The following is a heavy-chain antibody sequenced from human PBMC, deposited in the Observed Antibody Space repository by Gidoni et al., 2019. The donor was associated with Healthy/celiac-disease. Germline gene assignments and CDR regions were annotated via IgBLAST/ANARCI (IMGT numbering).Heavy chain of an antibody. CDR3: ARGGGSYRKYYFDY. CDR2: IKQDGREK. J-gene: IGHJ4*02. D-gene: IGHD1-26*01. Sequence: EVQLVESGGGLVQPGGSLRLSCAASGFTFSSYWMSWVRQAPGKGLEWVAKIKQDGREKYYVDSVKGRFTISRDNAKNSLYLQMNSLRAEDTAVYYCARGGGSYRKYYFDYWGQGTLVTVSS. V-gene: IGHV3-7*03. CDR1: GFTFSSYW.